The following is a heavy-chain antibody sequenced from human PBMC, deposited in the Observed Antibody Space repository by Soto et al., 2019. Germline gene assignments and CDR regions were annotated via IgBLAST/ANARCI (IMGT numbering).Heavy chain of an antibody. D-gene: IGHD6-6*01. CDR3: AKDSVHNLYRTSSLEDCFGP. Sequence: GSLRLSCAASGFIFGNYAITWVRQAPGKGLEWVATISGTGVNTYYAGSVRGRFTISRDNSKNTVWLQMNSLRAADSSVYYCAKDSVHNLYRTSSLEDCFGPWGQGTLVTVSS. V-gene: IGHV3-23*01. CDR2: ISGTGVNT. CDR1: GFIFGNYA. J-gene: IGHJ5*02.